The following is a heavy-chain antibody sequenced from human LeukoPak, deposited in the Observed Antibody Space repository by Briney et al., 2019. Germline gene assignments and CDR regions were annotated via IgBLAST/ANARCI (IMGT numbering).Heavy chain of an antibody. CDR3: ARDNRTTYCGGDCYSSPYYYYGMDV. Sequence: SVKVSCKASGYTFTSYDINWVRQAPGQGLEWMGGIIPIFGTANYAQKFQGRVTITADESTSTAYMELSSLRSEDTAVYYCARDNRTTYCGGDCYSSPYYYYGMDVWGQGTTVTVSS. CDR2: IIPIFGTA. CDR1: GYTFTSYD. D-gene: IGHD2-21*02. J-gene: IGHJ6*02. V-gene: IGHV1-69*13.